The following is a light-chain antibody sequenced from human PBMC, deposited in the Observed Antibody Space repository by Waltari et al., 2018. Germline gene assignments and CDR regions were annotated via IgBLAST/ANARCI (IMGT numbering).Light chain of an antibody. CDR2: SNN. CDR1: SSNIGSNT. V-gene: IGLV1-44*01. J-gene: IGLJ2*01. CDR3: AAWDDSLNGPV. Sequence: QSVLTQPPSASGTPGQRVTISCSGSSSNIGSNTVNWYQPLPGTAPKLLIYSNNQRPSGVPDRFAGSKSGTSASLAISGLQSEDEADYYCAAWDDSLNGPVFGGGTKLTVL.